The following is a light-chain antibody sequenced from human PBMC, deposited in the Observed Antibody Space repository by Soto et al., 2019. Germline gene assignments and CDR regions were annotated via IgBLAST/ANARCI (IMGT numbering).Light chain of an antibody. V-gene: IGLV1-51*01. CDR1: SSNIGNNY. J-gene: IGLJ2*01. CDR3: ATWDGSLPGEV. CDR2: DNN. Sequence: QSVLTQSPSVSAAPGKKVPFSGSGTSSNIGNNYLSWYQQLPGTAPKLLIYDNNKRPSGIPDRFSGSKSGTSGTLDITGLQTGDEADYYCATWDGSLPGEVFGGGTKVTVL.